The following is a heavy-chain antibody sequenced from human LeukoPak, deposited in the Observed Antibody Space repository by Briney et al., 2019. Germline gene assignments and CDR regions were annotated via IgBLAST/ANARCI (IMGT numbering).Heavy chain of an antibody. J-gene: IGHJ4*02. D-gene: IGHD6-19*01. V-gene: IGHV3-9*01. Sequence: GGSLRLSCAASGFTFSSYSMNWVRQAPGKGLEWVSGISWNSGSIGYADSVKGRFTISGDNAKNSLYLQMNSLRAEDTALYYCAKDMRSSGWYEFDYWGQGTLVTVSS. CDR3: AKDMRSSGWYEFDY. CDR1: GFTFSSYS. CDR2: ISWNSGSI.